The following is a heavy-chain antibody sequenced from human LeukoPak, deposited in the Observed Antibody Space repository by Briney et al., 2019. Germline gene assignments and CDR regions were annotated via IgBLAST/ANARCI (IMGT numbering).Heavy chain of an antibody. V-gene: IGHV3-49*04. D-gene: IGHD1-26*01. CDR1: GFIVGDYA. CDR3: TRVVLVGTTYSYFDY. Sequence: GGSLRLSCTGSGFIVGDYAMNWVRQAPGKGLEWVGVIRSKAYGGTAEYAASVKGRFTISRDDSKNSLYLQMNSLKAEDTAVYYCTRVVLVGTTYSYFDYWGQGTLVTVSS. CDR2: IRSKAYGGTA. J-gene: IGHJ4*02.